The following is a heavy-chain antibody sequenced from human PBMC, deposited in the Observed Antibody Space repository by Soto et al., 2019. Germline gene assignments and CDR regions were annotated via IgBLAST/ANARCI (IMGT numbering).Heavy chain of an antibody. J-gene: IGHJ3*02. V-gene: IGHV4-59*08. Sequence: SETLSLTCTVSGGSISSYYWSWIRQPPGKGLEWIGYIYYSGSTNYNPSLKSQVTISVDTSKNQFSLKLSSVTAADTAVYYCASRGDEGAFDICGQGTMVT. CDR2: IYYSGST. D-gene: IGHD3-16*01. CDR1: GGSISSYY. CDR3: ASRGDEGAFDI.